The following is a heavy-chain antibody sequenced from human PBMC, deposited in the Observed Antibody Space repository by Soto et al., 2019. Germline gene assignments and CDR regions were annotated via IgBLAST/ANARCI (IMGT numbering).Heavy chain of an antibody. Sequence: QVQLVQSGAEVKKPGSSVKVSCKASGGTFSSYAISWVRQAPGQGLEWMGGIIPIFGTANYAQTFQGRVTITADESRSTADVELSSLRSEDTAVYYCAMFYNWNYENAFDIWGQGTILTVSS. CDR1: GGTFSSYA. V-gene: IGHV1-69*01. CDR3: AMFYNWNYENAFDI. CDR2: IIPIFGTA. D-gene: IGHD1-7*01. J-gene: IGHJ3*02.